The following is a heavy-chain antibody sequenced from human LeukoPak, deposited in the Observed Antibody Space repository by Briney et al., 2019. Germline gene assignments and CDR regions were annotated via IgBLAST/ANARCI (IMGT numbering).Heavy chain of an antibody. CDR1: GFTFSSYS. J-gene: IGHJ6*02. CDR3: AREGYYSGMDV. CDR2: IGSSISYI. Sequence: GGSLRLSCAASGFTFSSYSMKWVRQAPRKGLEWVSFIGSSISYISYADSVKGRFTISRDNAKNPLYLQMNSLRAEDTAVYYCAREGYYSGMDVWGQGTTVTVSS. V-gene: IGHV3-21*01.